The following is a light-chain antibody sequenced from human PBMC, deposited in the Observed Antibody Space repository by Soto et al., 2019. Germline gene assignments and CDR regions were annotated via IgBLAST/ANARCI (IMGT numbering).Light chain of an antibody. J-gene: IGKJ2*01. V-gene: IGKV3-15*01. CDR1: QNVHID. Sequence: ETMMTQSPASLSVSPGETATLSCRSSQNVHIDLAWYQQKPGQAPTLLIYGVSARAPGVPARFTGAGSGTEFTLTIRDLQSVDFAVYDCQQYATWPRTFGQGT. CDR2: GVS. CDR3: QQYATWPRT.